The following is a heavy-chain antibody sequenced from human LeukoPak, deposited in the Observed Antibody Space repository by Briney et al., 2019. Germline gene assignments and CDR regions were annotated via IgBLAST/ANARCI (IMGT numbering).Heavy chain of an antibody. CDR2: INSDGYGT. CDR1: GSTFSNYW. V-gene: IGHV3-74*01. J-gene: IGHJ4*02. D-gene: IGHD7-27*01. CDR3: ARNWGPDS. Sequence: QPGGSLRLSCAASGSTFSNYWMHWVRHAPGKGLVWVSRINSDGYGTFYADAVKGRFTISRDNAKNTLYLQMNSLRGEDTAVYYCARNWGPDSWGQGTLVTVSS.